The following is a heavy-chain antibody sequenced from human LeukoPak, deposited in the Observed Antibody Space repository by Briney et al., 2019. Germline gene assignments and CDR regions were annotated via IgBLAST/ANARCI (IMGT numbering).Heavy chain of an antibody. J-gene: IGHJ4*02. CDR2: INPKNGGT. D-gene: IGHD2-2*01. CDR3: AREPPYTGHCDITTCDVSRFDL. CDR1: GYTFTSYA. V-gene: IGHV1-2*02. Sequence: ASVKVSCKASGYTFTSYAISWVRQAPGQGLEWMGWINPKNGGTNPAEKFQGRVTMTRDTSLSTAFMELTGLTSDDTAVYFCAREPPYTGHCDITTCDVSRFDLWGQGTLVTVSS.